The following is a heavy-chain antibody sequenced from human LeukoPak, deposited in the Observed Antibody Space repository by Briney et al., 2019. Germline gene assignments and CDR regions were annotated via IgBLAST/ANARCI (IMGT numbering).Heavy chain of an antibody. CDR2: INPNSGGT. CDR1: GYTFTGNY. CDR3: ARGSSSWGPGRFGY. Sequence: VSVKVSCKASGYTFTGNYIHWVRQAPGQGLEWMGWINPNSGGTNYAQKFQGRVTMTRDTSTSTVYMELSSLRSEDTAVYYCARGSSSWGPGRFGYWGQGTLVTVSS. D-gene: IGHD6-13*01. V-gene: IGHV1-2*02. J-gene: IGHJ4*02.